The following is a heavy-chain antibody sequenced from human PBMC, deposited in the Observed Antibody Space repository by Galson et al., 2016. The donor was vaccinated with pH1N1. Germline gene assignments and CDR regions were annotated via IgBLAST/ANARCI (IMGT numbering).Heavy chain of an antibody. CDR3: ARVTHERTLWGYYYYHYMDV. CDR2: IYYSGNT. J-gene: IGHJ6*03. V-gene: IGHV4-39*07. D-gene: IGHD3-10*01. CDR1: GGSISGSSYY. Sequence: SETLSLTCTVSGGSISGSSYYWGWIRQPPGKGLEWIGFIYYSGNTYYNPSLKSRVTLSVNTSRNQFSLKLSSVTAADTAVYYCARVTHERTLWGYYYYHYMDVWGKGTTVTVSS.